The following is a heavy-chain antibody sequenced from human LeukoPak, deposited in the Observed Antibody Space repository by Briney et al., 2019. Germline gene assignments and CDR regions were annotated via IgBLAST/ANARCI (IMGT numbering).Heavy chain of an antibody. CDR1: GGSISSYY. Sequence: KPSETLSLTCTVSGGSISSYYWSWIRQPPGKGLEWIGYVYYSGSANYNPSLKSRVTISVDTSKNQFSLKLSSVTAADTAVYYCARRAPFRAFDIWGQGTMVTVSS. CDR2: VYYSGSA. V-gene: IGHV4-59*12. CDR3: ARRAPFRAFDI. J-gene: IGHJ3*02.